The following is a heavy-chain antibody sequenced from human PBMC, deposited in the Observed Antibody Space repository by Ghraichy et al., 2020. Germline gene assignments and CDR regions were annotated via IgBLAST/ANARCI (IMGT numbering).Heavy chain of an antibody. CDR3: ARGSSVVRFYYYDGMDV. V-gene: IGHV3-21*05. Sequence: LSLTCEGSGLSDYSMNWVRQSPGKGLEWVSYITRSSSFKSYADSVKGRFTISRDNAHNSLYLQMNSLRDEDTAVYYCARGSSVVRFYYYDGMDVWGQGTTVTVSS. CDR1: GLSDYS. J-gene: IGHJ6*02. CDR2: ITRSSSFK. D-gene: IGHD4-23*01.